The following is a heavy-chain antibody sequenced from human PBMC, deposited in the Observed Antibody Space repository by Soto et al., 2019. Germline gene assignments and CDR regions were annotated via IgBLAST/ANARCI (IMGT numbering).Heavy chain of an antibody. Sequence: ASVKVSCKASGYTFTSYYMHWVRQAPGQGLEWMGIINPSGGSTSYAQKFQGRVTMTRDTSTSTVYMELSSLRSEDTAVYYCARDLGTSYDSSGYFYYWGQRTLVPVSS. CDR3: ARDLGTSYDSSGYFYY. J-gene: IGHJ4*02. D-gene: IGHD3-22*01. CDR2: INPSGGST. CDR1: GYTFTSYY. V-gene: IGHV1-46*01.